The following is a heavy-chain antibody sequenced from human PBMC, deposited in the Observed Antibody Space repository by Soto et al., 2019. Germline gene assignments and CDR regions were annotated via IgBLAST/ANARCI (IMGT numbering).Heavy chain of an antibody. CDR2: MTPNRGNT. J-gene: IGHJ6*02. CDR3: AREGVRGTDV. V-gene: IGHV1-8*01. CDR1: GYTFTSYD. Sequence: QVQLVQSGAEVKKPGASVKVSCKASGYTFTSYDINWVRQATGQGLEWMGWMTPNRGNTGYAQKFEGRITMRRNTSISTAYMELISLRSEDTAVYDCAREGVRGTDVWGQWTTVTVSS. D-gene: IGHD3-16*01.